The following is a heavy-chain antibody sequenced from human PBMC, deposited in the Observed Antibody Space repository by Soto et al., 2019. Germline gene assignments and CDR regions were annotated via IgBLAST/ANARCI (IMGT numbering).Heavy chain of an antibody. CDR2: ISDDSSRT. J-gene: IGHJ5*01. CDR3: VKAGWLDF. D-gene: IGHD3-10*01. CDR1: GFSFSTFE. Sequence: GSLRLSCAASGFSFSTFEMSWVRQAPGRGLEWVSFISDDSSRTYYADAVKGRFTISRDNSKYTLYLQMNSLTAEDTAVYACVKAGWLDFWGQGP. V-gene: IGHV3-23*01.